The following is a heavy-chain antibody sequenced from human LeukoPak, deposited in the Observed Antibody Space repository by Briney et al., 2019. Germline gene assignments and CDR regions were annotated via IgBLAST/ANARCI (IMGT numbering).Heavy chain of an antibody. CDR2: IYYSGST. CDR1: GGSISSGGYS. CDR3: ARARDYHYGMDV. V-gene: IGHV4-61*08. J-gene: IGHJ6*02. Sequence: SETLSLTCTVSGGSISSGGYSWSWIRQHPGKGLEWIGYIYYSGSTYYNPSLKSRVTISVDTSKNQFSLKLSSVTAADTAVYYCARARDYHYGMDVWGQGTTVTVSS.